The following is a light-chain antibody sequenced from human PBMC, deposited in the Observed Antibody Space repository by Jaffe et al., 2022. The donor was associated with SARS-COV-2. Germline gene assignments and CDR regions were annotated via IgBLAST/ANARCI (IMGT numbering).Light chain of an antibody. J-gene: IGKJ1*01. CDR2: AAS. CDR1: QSVDRS. Sequence: EIVMTQSPATLSVSPGERATLSCRASQSVDRSLAWYQQKSGQAPRLLIYAASTRATSIPARFSGSGSGTEFTLTISSLQSEDFAVYYCQQYHNWPPGTFGQGTKVEIK. CDR3: QQYHNWPPGT. V-gene: IGKV3-15*01.